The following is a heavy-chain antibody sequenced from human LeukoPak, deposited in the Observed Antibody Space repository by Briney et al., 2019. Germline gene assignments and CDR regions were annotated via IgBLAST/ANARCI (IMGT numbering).Heavy chain of an antibody. CDR1: GGSFSGYY. Sequence: SETLSLTCAVYGGSFSGYYWSWIRQPPGKGLEWIGEINHSGSTNYNPSLKSRVTISVDTSKNQFSLKLSSVTAADTAVYYCASIRFLEWSNWFDPWGQGTLVTVSS. V-gene: IGHV4-34*01. J-gene: IGHJ5*02. D-gene: IGHD3-3*01. CDR3: ASIRFLEWSNWFDP. CDR2: INHSGST.